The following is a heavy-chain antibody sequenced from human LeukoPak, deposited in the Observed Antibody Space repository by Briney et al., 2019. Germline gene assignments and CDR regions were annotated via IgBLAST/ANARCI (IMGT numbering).Heavy chain of an antibody. Sequence: SETLSLTCAVYGGSFSGYYWSWIRQPAGKGLEWIGRIYTSGSTNYNPSLKSRVTMSVDTSKNQFSLKLSSVTAADTAVYYCARGSKIGSSFDYWGQGTLVTVSS. CDR1: GGSFSGYY. J-gene: IGHJ4*02. CDR2: IYTSGST. V-gene: IGHV4-59*10. CDR3: ARGSKIGSSFDY. D-gene: IGHD3-22*01.